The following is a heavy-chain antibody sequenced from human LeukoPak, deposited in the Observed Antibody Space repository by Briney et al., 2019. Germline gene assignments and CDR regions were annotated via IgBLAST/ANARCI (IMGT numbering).Heavy chain of an antibody. CDR1: GFPFIAYD. CDR3: VRGALPGDNWYFDL. J-gene: IGHJ2*01. Sequence: PGGSLRLSCVTSGFPFIAYDMHWVRQAPGKGLEWVSAFGSAGDTYYPGAVKGRFIISRDYATNSLFLQMNSLRAGDTAVYFCVRGALPGDNWYFDLWGRGTLVIVSS. CDR2: FGSAGDT. V-gene: IGHV3-13*01.